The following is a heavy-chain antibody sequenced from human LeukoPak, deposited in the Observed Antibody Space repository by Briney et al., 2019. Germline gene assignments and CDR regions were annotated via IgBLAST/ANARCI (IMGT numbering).Heavy chain of an antibody. CDR1: GGTFSSYA. D-gene: IGHD3-22*01. Sequence: GSSVKVSCKASGGTFSSYAISWVRQAPGQGLEWMGRIIPILGIANYAQKFQGRVTITADKSTSTAYMELSSLRSEDTAVYYCASSGEGYYRDYWGQGTLVTVSS. CDR2: IIPILGIA. V-gene: IGHV1-69*04. CDR3: ASSGEGYYRDY. J-gene: IGHJ4*02.